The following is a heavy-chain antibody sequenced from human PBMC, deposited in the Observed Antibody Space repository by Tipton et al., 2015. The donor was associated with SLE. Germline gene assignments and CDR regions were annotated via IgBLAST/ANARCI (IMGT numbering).Heavy chain of an antibody. Sequence: LSLTCAASGFTFSNYGMHWVRQAPGKGLEWVAVIWYDGSNKYYADSVKGRFTISRDNSKNTLYLQMNSLRAEDTAVYYCAKESYGDYGWYFDLWGRGPLVTVSS. J-gene: IGHJ2*01. CDR1: GFTFSNYG. CDR3: AKESYGDYGWYFDL. CDR2: IWYDGSNK. V-gene: IGHV3-30*18. D-gene: IGHD4-17*01.